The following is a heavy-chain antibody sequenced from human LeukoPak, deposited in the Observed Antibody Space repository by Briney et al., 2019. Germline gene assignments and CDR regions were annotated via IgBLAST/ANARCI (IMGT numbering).Heavy chain of an antibody. V-gene: IGHV1-69*02. Sequence: GASVKVSCKASGGTFSSYTISWVRQAPGQGLEWMGRIIPILGIANYAQKFQGRVTMTRNTSISTAYMELSSLRSEDTAVYYCARGLRSYYDFWSGIQGDYWGQGTLVTVSS. CDR3: ARGLRSYYDFWSGIQGDY. D-gene: IGHD3-3*01. CDR2: IIPILGIA. CDR1: GGTFSSYT. J-gene: IGHJ4*02.